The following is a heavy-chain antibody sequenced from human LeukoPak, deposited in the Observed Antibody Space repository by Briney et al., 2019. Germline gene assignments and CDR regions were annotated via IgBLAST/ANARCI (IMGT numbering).Heavy chain of an antibody. V-gene: IGHV1-3*01. CDR2: INAGNGNT. J-gene: IGHJ4*02. CDR3: ARVAYYDSSGYPH. D-gene: IGHD3-22*01. Sequence: ASVKVSCKASGYTFTSYAMHWVRQAPGQRLEWMGWINAGNGNTKYSQKFQGRVTITRDTSASTAYMELSGLRSEDTAVYYCARVAYYDSSGYPHWGQGTLVTVSS. CDR1: GYTFTSYA.